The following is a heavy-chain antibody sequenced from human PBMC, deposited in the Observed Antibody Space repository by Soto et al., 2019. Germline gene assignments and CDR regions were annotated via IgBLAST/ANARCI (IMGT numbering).Heavy chain of an antibody. Sequence: GGSLRLSCAASGFTFSNAWMSWVRQAPGKGLEWVGRIKSKTDGGTTDYAAPVKGRFTISRDDSKNTLYLQMNSLKTEDTAVYYCTTSSGYCTNGVCYTVYYYYYMDVWGKGTTVTVSS. CDR1: GFTFSNAW. D-gene: IGHD2-8*01. J-gene: IGHJ6*03. CDR2: IKSKTDGGTT. V-gene: IGHV3-15*01. CDR3: TTSSGYCTNGVCYTVYYYYYMDV.